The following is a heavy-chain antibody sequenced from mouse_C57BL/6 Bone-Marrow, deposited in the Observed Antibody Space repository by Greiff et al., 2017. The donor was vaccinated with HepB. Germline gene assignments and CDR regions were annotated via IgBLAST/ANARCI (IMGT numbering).Heavy chain of an antibody. CDR1: GFTFSSYG. J-gene: IGHJ4*01. CDR3: ARGGYAMDY. CDR2: ISSGGSYT. V-gene: IGHV5-6*01. Sequence: EVKVVESGGDLVKPGGSLKLSCAASGFTFSSYGMSWVRQTPDKRLEWVATISSGGSYTYYPDSVKGRFTISRDNAKNTLYLQMSSPKSEDTAMYYCARGGYAMDYWGQGTSVTVSS.